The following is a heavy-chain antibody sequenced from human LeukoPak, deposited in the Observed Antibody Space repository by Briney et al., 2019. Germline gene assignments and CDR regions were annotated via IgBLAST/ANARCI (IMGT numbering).Heavy chain of an antibody. V-gene: IGHV3-21*01. CDR3: AREGGAFFDY. CDR2: IGSSSSYK. Sequence: GGSLRLSCAASGFTFSGYSMNWVRQAPGKGLEWVSSIGSSSSYKYYADSVKGRFTISRDNAKKSLYLQMNSLRADDTAVYYYAREGGAFFDYWGQGTLVAVSS. J-gene: IGHJ4*02. CDR1: GFTFSGYS. D-gene: IGHD3-16*01.